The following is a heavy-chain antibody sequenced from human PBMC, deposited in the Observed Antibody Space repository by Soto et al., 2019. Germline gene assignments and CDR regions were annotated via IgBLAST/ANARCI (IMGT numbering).Heavy chain of an antibody. CDR3: ERGGYSLDY. J-gene: IGHJ4*02. V-gene: IGHV3-74*01. CDR2: INTDGSST. CDR1: GFTFSTFW. D-gene: IGHD3-10*01. Sequence: EVQLVESGETLVQPGGSLRLSCAASGFTFSTFWMHWVRQAPGKGLVWVSRINTDGSSTSYADSVKGRFTISRDNAKNTLYLQMNSLGAEDAAVYYCERGGYSLDYWGQGTLVTVSS.